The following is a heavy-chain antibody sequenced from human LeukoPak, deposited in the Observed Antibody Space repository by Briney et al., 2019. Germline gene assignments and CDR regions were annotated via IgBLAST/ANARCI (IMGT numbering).Heavy chain of an antibody. CDR1: GFTFSDYY. D-gene: IGHD5-24*01. Sequence: GGSLRLSCAASGFTFSDYYMSWIRQAPGKGLEWLSYISISGKPTHFADSVKGRFSVSRDNTNNTLYVQMNSQRAEDTAVYFCGRGRDGYKYWGQGTLVTVSS. CDR3: GRGRDGYKY. V-gene: IGHV3-11*01. J-gene: IGHJ4*02. CDR2: ISISGKPT.